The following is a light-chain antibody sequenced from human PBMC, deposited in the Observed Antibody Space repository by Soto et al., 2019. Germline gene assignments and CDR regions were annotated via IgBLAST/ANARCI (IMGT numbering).Light chain of an antibody. V-gene: IGLV1-47*01. Sequence: QSALTQPPSASGTPGQSLTISCAGSSSNIGSHYVYWYQHLPGTAPKLLIFRDGQRPSGVPDRFFGSKSGTLASLAISGLRSEDEAHYYCAVWDASLTGWVFGGGTKLTVL. CDR2: RDG. CDR1: SSNIGSHY. J-gene: IGLJ3*02. CDR3: AVWDASLTGWV.